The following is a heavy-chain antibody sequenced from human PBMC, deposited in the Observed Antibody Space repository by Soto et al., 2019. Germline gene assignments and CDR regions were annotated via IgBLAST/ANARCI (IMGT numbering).Heavy chain of an antibody. CDR1: GFTFSSYW. Sequence: EVQLVESGGGLVQPGGSLRLSCAASGFTFSSYWMHWVRQAPGKGLVWVSRINSDGSSTSYADSVKGRFTISRDNAKNTRYMQMNSLRAEDTAVYYCARVESITMCGVVTYNWFDPWGQGTLVTVSS. D-gene: IGHD3-3*01. CDR3: ARVESITMCGVVTYNWFDP. J-gene: IGHJ5*02. CDR2: INSDGSST. V-gene: IGHV3-74*01.